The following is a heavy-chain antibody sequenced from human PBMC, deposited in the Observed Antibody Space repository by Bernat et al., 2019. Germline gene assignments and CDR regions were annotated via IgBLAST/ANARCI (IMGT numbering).Heavy chain of an antibody. J-gene: IGHJ3*02. CDR3: AREDSSGYFPRDAFDI. CDR2: ISYDGSNK. D-gene: IGHD3-22*01. CDR1: GFTFSSYA. V-gene: IGHV3-30-3*01. Sequence: QVQLVESGGGVVQPGRSLRLSCAASGFTFSSYAMHWVRQAPGKGLEWVAVISYDGSNKYYADSVKGRFTISRDNSKNTLYLQMNSLRAEDTAVYYCAREDSSGYFPRDAFDIWGQGTMVTVSS.